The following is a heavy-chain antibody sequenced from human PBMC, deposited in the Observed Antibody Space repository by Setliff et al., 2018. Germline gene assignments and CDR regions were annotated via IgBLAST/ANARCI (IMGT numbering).Heavy chain of an antibody. Sequence: SETLSLTCTVSGGSIRSYYWNWIRQPPGKGLEWIGYIYYSGSTNYNPSLKSRVTISVDTSKNHFSLKLSSVTAADTAVYYCARAISGWYSAYYYYMDVWGKGTTVTVSS. CDR3: ARAISGWYSAYYYYMDV. J-gene: IGHJ6*03. CDR1: GGSIRSYY. CDR2: IYYSGST. V-gene: IGHV4-59*08. D-gene: IGHD6-19*01.